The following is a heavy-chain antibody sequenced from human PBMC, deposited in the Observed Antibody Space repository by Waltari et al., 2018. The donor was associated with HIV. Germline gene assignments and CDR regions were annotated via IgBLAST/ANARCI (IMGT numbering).Heavy chain of an antibody. CDR3: ARDRDFWSGHYYYYGMDV. Sequence: QVQLQESGPGLVKPSETLSLTCTVSGGSISSYYWSWIRPPPGKGLEWIGYIYYSGSTNYNPSLKSRVTISVDTSKNQFSLKLSSVTAADTAVYYCARDRDFWSGHYYYYGMDVWGQGTTVTVSS. D-gene: IGHD3-3*01. V-gene: IGHV4-59*01. J-gene: IGHJ6*02. CDR1: GGSISSYY. CDR2: IYYSGST.